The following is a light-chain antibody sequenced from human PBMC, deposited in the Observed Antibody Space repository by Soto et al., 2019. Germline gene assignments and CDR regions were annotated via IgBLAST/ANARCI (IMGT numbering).Light chain of an antibody. CDR2: YDD. Sequence: QSVMTQPPSVSAAPGQRVTISCSGSSSNIGGNSVSWYQQLPGTTPKLLIYYDDKRPSGIPDRLSGSKSGTSATLGITGFQTGDEADYYCGSWDSSLSAYVFGTGTKLTVL. J-gene: IGLJ1*01. CDR3: GSWDSSLSAYV. CDR1: SSNIGGNS. V-gene: IGLV1-51*01.